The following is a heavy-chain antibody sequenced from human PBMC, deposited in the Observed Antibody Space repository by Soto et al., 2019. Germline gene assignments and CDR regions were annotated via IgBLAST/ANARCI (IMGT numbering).Heavy chain of an antibody. CDR1: GYSFTDYH. Sequence: GASVKVSCKASGYSFTDYHIHWVRQAPGQGLEWLGRINPKSGGTSTAQKFQGWVTMTTDTPISTASMELTRLTSDDTAIYYCARGDSTDCSNGVCSFFYNHDMDVWG. D-gene: IGHD2-8*01. J-gene: IGHJ6*02. CDR3: ARGDSTDCSNGVCSFFYNHDMDV. V-gene: IGHV1-2*04. CDR2: INPKSGGT.